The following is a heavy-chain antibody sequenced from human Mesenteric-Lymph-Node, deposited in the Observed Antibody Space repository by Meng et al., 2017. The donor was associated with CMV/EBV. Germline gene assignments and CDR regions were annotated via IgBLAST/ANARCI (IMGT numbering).Heavy chain of an antibody. J-gene: IGHJ4*02. Sequence: GSLRLSCSVSGGSLGGYYWSWFRQPPGKGLEWIGYIYHSGSTNYNPSLESRVTISVDTSKNQFSLNLRSVTAADTAVYYCARVDDYYDSVGYFFAYWGRGILVTVSS. CDR3: ARVDDYYDSVGYFFAY. CDR1: GGSLGGYY. CDR2: IYHSGST. D-gene: IGHD3-22*01. V-gene: IGHV4-59*01.